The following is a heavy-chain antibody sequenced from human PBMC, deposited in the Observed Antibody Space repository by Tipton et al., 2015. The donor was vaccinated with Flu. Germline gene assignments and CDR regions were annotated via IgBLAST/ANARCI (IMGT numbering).Heavy chain of an antibody. CDR1: GYTLTSYP. D-gene: IGHD2-2*01. CDR3: ARGGGPYCSSTSCYETDY. CDR2: ISPMFGTA. Sequence: VQLVQSGAEVKKPGASVKVSCKASGYTLTSYPISWVRQAPGQGLEWMGGISPMFGTANYAQKFQGRVTINADESTSTAYMELSSLRSEDTAVYYCARGGGPYCSSTSCYETDYWGQGTLVTVSS. J-gene: IGHJ4*02. V-gene: IGHV1-69*01.